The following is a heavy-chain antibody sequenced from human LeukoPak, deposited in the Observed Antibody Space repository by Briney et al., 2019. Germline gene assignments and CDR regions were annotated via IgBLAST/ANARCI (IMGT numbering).Heavy chain of an antibody. CDR1: GGSISSYY. J-gene: IGHJ4*02. V-gene: IGHV4-59*12. D-gene: IGHD3-22*01. CDR3: ARGLIARVPTYYYDSSGYYHGHIDY. Sequence: PSETLSLTCTVSGGSISSYYWSWIRQPPGKGLEWIGYIYYSGSTNYNPSLKSRVTISVDTSKNQFSLKLSSVTAADTAVYYCARGLIARVPTYYYDSSGYYHGHIDYWGQGTLVTVSS. CDR2: IYYSGST.